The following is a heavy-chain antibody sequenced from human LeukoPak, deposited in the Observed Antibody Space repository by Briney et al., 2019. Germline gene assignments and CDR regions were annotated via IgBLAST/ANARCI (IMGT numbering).Heavy chain of an antibody. V-gene: IGHV3-30*02. Sequence: PGGSLRLSCAASGFTFSSYGMHWVRQAPGKGLEWVAFIRYDGSNKYHADSVKGRFTISRDNSENTLYLQMNSLRAEDTAVYYXAXDRSAENKGDYGSYYYXXDVWGKGTTVTVSS. J-gene: IGHJ6*03. CDR3: AXDRSAENKGDYGSYYYXXDV. D-gene: IGHD4-17*01. CDR1: GFTFSSYG. CDR2: IRYDGSNK.